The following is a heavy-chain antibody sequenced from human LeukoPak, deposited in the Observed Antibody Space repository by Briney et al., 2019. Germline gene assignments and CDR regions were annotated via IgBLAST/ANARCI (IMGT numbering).Heavy chain of an antibody. CDR1: GGSISSYY. CDR3: AKAIGGSKYYFDY. Sequence: LSLTCIVSGGSISSYYWSWIRQAPGKGLEWVSYISSSGSTMYYADSVKGRFTISRDNAKNSLYLQMNSLRAEDTAVYYCAKAIGGSKYYFDYWGQGTLVTVSS. J-gene: IGHJ4*02. V-gene: IGHV3-11*01. CDR2: ISSSGSTM. D-gene: IGHD2/OR15-2a*01.